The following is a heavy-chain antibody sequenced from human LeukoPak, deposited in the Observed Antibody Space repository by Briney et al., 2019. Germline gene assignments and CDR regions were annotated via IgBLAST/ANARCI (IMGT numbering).Heavy chain of an antibody. Sequence: GGSLRLSCVVSGFTFSGDYISWFRQAPGKGLEWVSVLYYGVSTFYKDSVKGRFTTSGDNFKNTVYLQMNSLRVEDTAVYYCARGRQNYGDYPYWGQGTLVTVSS. D-gene: IGHD4-17*01. CDR3: ARGRQNYGDYPY. CDR2: LYYGVST. CDR1: GFTFSGDY. J-gene: IGHJ4*02. V-gene: IGHV3-53*01.